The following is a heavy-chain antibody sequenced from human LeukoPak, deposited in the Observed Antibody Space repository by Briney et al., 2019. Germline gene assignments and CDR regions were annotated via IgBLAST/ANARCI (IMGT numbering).Heavy chain of an antibody. V-gene: IGHV3-53*01. D-gene: IGHD4-17*01. Sequence: GGSLRLSCAASGFTVSSNYMSWVRQAPGKGLEWVSVIYSGGSTYYADSVKGRFTTSRDNAKNSLYLQMNSLRAEDTAVYYCARGVYSSVTLPPYFDYWGQGTLVTVSS. CDR3: ARGVYSSVTLPPYFDY. J-gene: IGHJ4*02. CDR2: IYSGGST. CDR1: GFTVSSNY.